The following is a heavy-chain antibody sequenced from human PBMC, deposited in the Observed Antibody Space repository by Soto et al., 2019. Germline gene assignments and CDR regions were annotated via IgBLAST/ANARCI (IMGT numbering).Heavy chain of an antibody. V-gene: IGHV3-30*18. Sequence: QVQLVESGGGVVQPERSLRLSCAASGFTFSSYGMHWVRQAPGKGLEWVAVISYDGSNKYYADSVKGRFTISRDNSKNTLYLQMNSLRAEDTAVYYCAKDLEDYGGNSGGYWGQGTLVTVSS. D-gene: IGHD4-17*01. J-gene: IGHJ4*02. CDR3: AKDLEDYGGNSGGY. CDR2: ISYDGSNK. CDR1: GFTFSSYG.